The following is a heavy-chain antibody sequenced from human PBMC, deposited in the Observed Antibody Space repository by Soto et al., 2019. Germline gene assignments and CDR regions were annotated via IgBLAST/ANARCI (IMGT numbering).Heavy chain of an antibody. D-gene: IGHD3-3*01. V-gene: IGHV4-31*03. Sequence: SETLSLTCTVSGGSITRGGYYWSWIRQHPGKGLEWIGYIYYSGSTYYNPSLKIRLTISVDTSKNQFSLKLSSVTAADTAVYSCARGIPIFGLVYFDYWGQGPLVTVSS. J-gene: IGHJ4*02. CDR1: GGSITRGGYY. CDR2: IYYSGST. CDR3: ARGIPIFGLVYFDY.